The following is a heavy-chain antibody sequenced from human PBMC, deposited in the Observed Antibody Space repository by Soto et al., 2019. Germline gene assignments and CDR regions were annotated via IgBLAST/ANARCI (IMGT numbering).Heavy chain of an antibody. CDR3: ARDRDPWFGELLSRFAKSYYYYYGMDV. V-gene: IGHV1-46*01. J-gene: IGHJ6*02. CDR1: GYTFTSYY. Sequence: GASVKVSCKASGYTFTSYYMHWVRQAPGQGLEWMGIINPSGGSTSYAQKFQGRVTMTRDTSTSTVYMELSSLRSEDTAVYYCARDRDPWFGELLSRFAKSYYYYYGMDVWGQGTTVTVSS. D-gene: IGHD3-10*01. CDR2: INPSGGST.